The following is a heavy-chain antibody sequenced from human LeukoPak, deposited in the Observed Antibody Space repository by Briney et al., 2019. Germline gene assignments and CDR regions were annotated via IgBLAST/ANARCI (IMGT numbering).Heavy chain of an antibody. J-gene: IGHJ4*02. V-gene: IGHV3-7*05. D-gene: IGHD6-13*01. CDR2: IKQDGSEK. CDR3: AREIGSAARGR. CDR1: GFTFSNYW. Sequence: GWSLRLSCAASGFTFSNYWMSWVRQAPGKGLDWVANIKQDGSEKYYVDSVKGRFTISRDNAKNSLHLQMNSLRAEDTAVYYCAREIGSAARGRWGQGTLVSVSS.